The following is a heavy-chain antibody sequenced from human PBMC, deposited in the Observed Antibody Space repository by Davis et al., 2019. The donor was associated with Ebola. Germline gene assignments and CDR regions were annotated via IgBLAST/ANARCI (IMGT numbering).Heavy chain of an antibody. CDR3: AGAGDYGDYAMNY. V-gene: IGHV4-59*06. CDR1: GGSISSYY. Sequence: PSETLSLTCTVSGGSISSYYWSWIRQPPGKGLEWIGYIYYSGSTYYNPSLKSRVTNSVDTSKNQFFLKLSSVTAADTAVYYCAGAGDYGDYAMNYWGQGTLVTVSS. D-gene: IGHD4-17*01. CDR2: IYYSGST. J-gene: IGHJ4*02.